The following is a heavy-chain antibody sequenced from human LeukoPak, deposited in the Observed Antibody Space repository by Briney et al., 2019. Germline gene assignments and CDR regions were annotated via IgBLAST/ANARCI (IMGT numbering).Heavy chain of an antibody. CDR1: GYSFSNDW. CDR3: ARRLYSGSSCGDFDY. J-gene: IGHJ4*02. V-gene: IGHV5-51*01. Sequence: GESLKISCKGSGYSFSNDWIGWVRQMPGKGLEWMGIIYPGDSDTRYSPSFQGQVTISADKSISTAYLQWNSLKASDTGMYYCARRLYSGSSCGDFDYWGQGTLVTVSS. D-gene: IGHD1-26*01. CDR2: IYPGDSDT.